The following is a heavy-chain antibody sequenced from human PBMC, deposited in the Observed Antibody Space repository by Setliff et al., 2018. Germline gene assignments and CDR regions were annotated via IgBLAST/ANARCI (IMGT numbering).Heavy chain of an antibody. V-gene: IGHV2-5*02. CDR2: IAWDDDK. CDR3: AHFSRTGLFDY. CDR1: GFSLTTSGVG. J-gene: IGHJ4*02. Sequence: SGPTLVNPTQTLTLTCTFSGFSLTTSGVGVGWVRQPPGKAPEWLAFIAWDDDKRYNPSLKSRVTVTKDTSKNQVVLTLTSMDPVDAGTYYCAHFSRTGLFDYWGQGKLVTVSS.